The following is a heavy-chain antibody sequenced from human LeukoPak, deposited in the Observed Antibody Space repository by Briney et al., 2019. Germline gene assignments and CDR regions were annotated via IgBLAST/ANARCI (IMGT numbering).Heavy chain of an antibody. D-gene: IGHD1-14*01. Sequence: SETLSLTCTVSGGSISSSSYYWGWIRQPPGEGLEWIGTIYYSGSTYYNPSLKSRVTISVDTSKNQFSLKLSSVTAADTAVYYCARHSRNLYYFDYWGQGTLVTVSS. CDR3: ARHSRNLYYFDY. CDR2: IYYSGST. V-gene: IGHV4-39*01. J-gene: IGHJ4*02. CDR1: GGSISSSSYY.